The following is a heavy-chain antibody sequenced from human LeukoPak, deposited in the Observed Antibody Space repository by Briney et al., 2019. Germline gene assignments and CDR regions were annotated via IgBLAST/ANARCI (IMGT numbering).Heavy chain of an antibody. CDR3: ARVQGYYDSSGYPLDY. CDR2: INHSGST. D-gene: IGHD3-22*01. Sequence: SETLSLTCAAYGGSFSGYYWSWIRQPPGKGLEWIGEINHSGSTNYNPSLKSRVTISVDTSKNQFSLKLSSVTAADTAVYYCARVQGYYDSSGYPLDYWGQGTLVTVSS. CDR1: GGSFSGYY. J-gene: IGHJ4*02. V-gene: IGHV4-34*01.